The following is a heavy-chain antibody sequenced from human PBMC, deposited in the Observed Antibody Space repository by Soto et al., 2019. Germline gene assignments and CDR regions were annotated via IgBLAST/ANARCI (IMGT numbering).Heavy chain of an antibody. CDR1: GFTFSSYG. CDR3: AKDQGFALGYYYYYMDV. D-gene: IGHD3-3*01. J-gene: IGHJ6*03. Sequence: VQLVDSGGGVVQPGRSLRLSCAACGFTFSSYGMHWVRQAPGKGLEWVAVISYDGSNKYYADSVKGRFTISRDNSKNTLYLQMNSLRAEDTAVYYCAKDQGFALGYYYYYMDVWGKGTTVTVSS. CDR2: ISYDGSNK. V-gene: IGHV3-30*18.